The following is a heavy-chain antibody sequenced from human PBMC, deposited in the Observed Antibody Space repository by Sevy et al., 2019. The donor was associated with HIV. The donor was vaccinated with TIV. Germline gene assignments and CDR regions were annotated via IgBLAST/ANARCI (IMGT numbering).Heavy chain of an antibody. D-gene: IGHD3-22*01. Sequence: SQTLSLTCAISGDSVSSNSAAWNWIRRSPSRGLEWLGRTYYRSKWYNDYAVSVKSRITINPDTSKNQFSLQLNSVTPEDTAVYYCARGRYYDSSGYYRPEYFQHWGQGTLVTVSS. J-gene: IGHJ1*01. CDR1: GDSVSSNSAA. CDR3: ARGRYYDSSGYYRPEYFQH. CDR2: TYYRSKWYN. V-gene: IGHV6-1*01.